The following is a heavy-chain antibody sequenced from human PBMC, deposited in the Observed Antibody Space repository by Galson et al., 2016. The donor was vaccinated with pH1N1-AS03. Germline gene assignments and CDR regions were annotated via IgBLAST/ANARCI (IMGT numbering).Heavy chain of an antibody. V-gene: IGHV3-23*01. CDR1: GFTFSTNA. CDR2: ITGTSGTT. D-gene: IGHD1-1*01. CDR3: ARDSGRDTWTAYSFAS. J-gene: IGHJ4*02. Sequence: LRLSCAASGFTFSTNAMSWVRQAPGKGLEWVATITGTSGTTYYADSVKGRFTVSRENSRNTLYLQMDNLRAEDSALYYCARDSGRDTWTAYSFASWGQGALVTVSS.